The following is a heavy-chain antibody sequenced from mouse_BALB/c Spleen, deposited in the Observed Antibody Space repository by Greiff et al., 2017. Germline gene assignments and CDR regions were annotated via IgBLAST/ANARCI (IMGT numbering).Heavy chain of an antibody. D-gene: IGHD2-4*01. V-gene: IGHV1-4*01. CDR2: INPSSGYT. Sequence: VMLVESGAELARPGASVKMSCKASGYTFTSYTMHWVKQRPGQGLEWIGYINPSSGYTNYNQKFKDKATLTADKSSSTAYMQLSSLTSEDSAVYYCARQAHYEGFAYWGQGTLVTVSA. CDR3: ARQAHYEGFAY. J-gene: IGHJ3*01. CDR1: GYTFTSYT.